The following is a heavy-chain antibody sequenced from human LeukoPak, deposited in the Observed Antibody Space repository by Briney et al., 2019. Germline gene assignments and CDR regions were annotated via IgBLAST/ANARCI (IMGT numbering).Heavy chain of an antibody. D-gene: IGHD3-10*01. CDR2: ISYDGSNK. V-gene: IGHV3-30-3*01. CDR1: GFTFSSYA. J-gene: IGHJ4*02. CDR3: ARDLYYYGSGSPPDY. Sequence: GGSLRLSCAASGFTFSSYAMHWVRQALGKGLEWVAVISYDGSNKYYADSVKGRFTISRDNSKNTLYLQMNSLRAEDTAVYYCARDLYYYGSGSPPDYWGQGTLVTVSS.